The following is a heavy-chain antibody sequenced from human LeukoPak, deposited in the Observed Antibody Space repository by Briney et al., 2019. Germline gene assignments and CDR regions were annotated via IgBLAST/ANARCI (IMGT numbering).Heavy chain of an antibody. CDR2: IYSGGST. V-gene: IGHV3-53*01. J-gene: IGHJ4*02. D-gene: IGHD6-25*01. Sequence: GGSLRPSCADSGFTVSSNYMSWVRQAPGKGLEWVSVIYSGGSTYYADSVKGRFTISRDNAKNTLYLQMNSLRAEDTAVYYCARFIVGYPIDYWGQGPVVTVSS. CDR3: ARFIVGYPIDY. CDR1: GFTVSSNY.